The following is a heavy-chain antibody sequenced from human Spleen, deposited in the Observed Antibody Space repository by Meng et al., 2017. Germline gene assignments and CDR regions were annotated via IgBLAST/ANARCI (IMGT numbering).Heavy chain of an antibody. CDR2: MHYTGDT. CDR3: AGWGVSPFFYYYGMDV. J-gene: IGHJ6*02. CDR1: GGSISSSSYY. Sequence: GSLRLSCTVSGGSISSSSYYWGWIRQPPGKGLEWIGSMHYTGDTKHNPSLKSRVTISVDTSKNQFSLTLNSVTAADTAVYYCAGWGVSPFFYYYGMDVWGQGTTVTVSS. D-gene: IGHD2/OR15-2a*01. V-gene: IGHV4-39*07.